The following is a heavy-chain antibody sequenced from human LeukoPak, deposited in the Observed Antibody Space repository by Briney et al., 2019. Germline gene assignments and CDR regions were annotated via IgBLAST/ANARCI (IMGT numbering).Heavy chain of an antibody. V-gene: IGHV3-30-3*02. Sequence: QPGRSLRLSCAASGFTFSSYAMHWVRQAPGKGLEWVAVISYDGNNKYYADSVKGRFTISRDNSKNTLYLQMNSLRAEDTAVYYCAKKGKSGIASRPSDAFDIWGQGTMVTVSS. J-gene: IGHJ3*02. CDR1: GFTFSSYA. D-gene: IGHD6-6*01. CDR3: AKKGKSGIASRPSDAFDI. CDR2: ISYDGNNK.